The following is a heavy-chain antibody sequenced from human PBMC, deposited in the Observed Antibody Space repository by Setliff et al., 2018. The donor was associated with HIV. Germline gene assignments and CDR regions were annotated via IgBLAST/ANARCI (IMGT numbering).Heavy chain of an antibody. V-gene: IGHV4-39*01. CDR2: IYYSGST. CDR1: GGSIYGSDYY. J-gene: IGHJ5*01. Sequence: SETLSLTCTVSGGSIYGSDYYWGWIRQPPGKGLESIGSIYYSGSTYYKPSLKSRVTISVDTSKNQFSLKLSSVTAADTAVYYCARGAYRFDSWGQGNLVTVSS. CDR3: ARGAYRFDS. D-gene: IGHD1-26*01.